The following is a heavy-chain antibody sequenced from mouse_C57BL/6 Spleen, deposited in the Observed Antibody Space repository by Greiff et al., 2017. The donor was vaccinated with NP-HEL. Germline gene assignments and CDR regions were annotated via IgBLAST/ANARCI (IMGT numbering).Heavy chain of an antibody. Sequence: VHLFASGPGLVAPSQSLSITCTVSGFSLTSYGVDWVRQPPGKGLEWLGVIWGGGSTNYTSALMSRLSISKDNSKSQVFLKMNSLQTDDTAMYYCAKHGPYYYGSSYGAMVYWGQGTSVTVSS. J-gene: IGHJ4*01. CDR3: AKHGPYYYGSSYGAMVY. CDR1: GFSLTSYG. CDR2: IWGGGST. D-gene: IGHD1-1*01. V-gene: IGHV2-9*01.